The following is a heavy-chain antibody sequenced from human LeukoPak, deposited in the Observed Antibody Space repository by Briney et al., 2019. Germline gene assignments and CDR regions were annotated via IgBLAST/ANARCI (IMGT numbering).Heavy chain of an antibody. CDR3: TTLVKGEDYFDY. D-gene: IGHD3-10*01. CDR2: IKSKIDGGTT. J-gene: IGHJ4*02. Sequence: GGSLRLSSAASGFTFSNAWMSWVRQAPGKGLEWVGRIKSKIDGGTTDYAAPVKGRFTISRDDSKNTLFLQMNSLKTEDTAVYYCTTLVKGEDYFDYWGQGTLVTVSS. V-gene: IGHV3-15*01. CDR1: GFTFSNAW.